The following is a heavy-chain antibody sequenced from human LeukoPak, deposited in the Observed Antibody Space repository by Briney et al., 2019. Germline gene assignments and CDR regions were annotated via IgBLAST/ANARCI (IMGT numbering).Heavy chain of an antibody. CDR3: ARGSGSYPPLDY. J-gene: IGHJ4*02. CDR1: GGSISSFY. Sequence: SETRSLTCTVPGGSISSFYWSWIRQAAGKGLEWIGRIYTSGSTNYNPSLKSRITMSVDTSKNQFSLKLRSVAAADTAVYYCARGSGSYPPLDYWGQGTLVTVSS. CDR2: IYTSGST. D-gene: IGHD3-10*01. V-gene: IGHV4-4*07.